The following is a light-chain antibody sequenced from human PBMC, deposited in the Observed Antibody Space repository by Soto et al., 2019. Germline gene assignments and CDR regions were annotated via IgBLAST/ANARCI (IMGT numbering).Light chain of an antibody. CDR3: QQYNNWPRT. CDR2: GAS. J-gene: IGKJ1*01. V-gene: IGKV3-15*01. Sequence: IVLTQSTATLSVSPGERATLSCRASQSVSSDLAWYQQKPGQAPRLLIYGASTRATGIPARFSGSGSGTEFTLTISSLQSEDFAVYYCQQYNNWPRTFGQGSKVAI. CDR1: QSVSSD.